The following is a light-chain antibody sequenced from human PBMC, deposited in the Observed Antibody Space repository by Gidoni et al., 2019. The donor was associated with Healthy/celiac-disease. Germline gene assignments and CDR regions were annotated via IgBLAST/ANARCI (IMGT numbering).Light chain of an antibody. J-gene: IGLJ2*01. V-gene: IGLV2-11*01. CDR1: SSDGGGYNY. CDR3: CSYAGSYTWV. CDR2: DVS. Sequence: QSALPQPRSVSGAPGQSVTISCTGTSSDGGGYNYVSWYQQHPGKAPKLMIYDVSKRPSGVPDRFSGSKSGNTASLTISGLQAEDEADYYCCSYAGSYTWVFGGGTKLTVL.